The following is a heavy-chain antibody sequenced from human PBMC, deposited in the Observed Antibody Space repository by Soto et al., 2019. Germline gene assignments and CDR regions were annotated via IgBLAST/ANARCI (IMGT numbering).Heavy chain of an antibody. CDR2: VSPTGDTV. CDR1: GFRFEQYV. Sequence: VQAVAPGGGLIQPGRSLRLSCAVSGFRFEQYVMQWVRQAPGKGLEFVAPVSPTGDTVAYAESVEGRFTVSRGNAKNSLYLQMSRLKCDDPAFSDCVNDAPYCSIDDWGQGPLFTVFS. D-gene: IGHD3-10*01. CDR3: VNDAPYCSIDD. J-gene: IGHJ4*02. V-gene: IGHV3-9*01.